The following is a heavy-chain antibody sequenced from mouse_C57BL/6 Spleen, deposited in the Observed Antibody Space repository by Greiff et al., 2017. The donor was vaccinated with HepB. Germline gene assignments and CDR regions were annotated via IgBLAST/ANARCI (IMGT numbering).Heavy chain of an antibody. CDR1: GYTFTDYE. D-gene: IGHD1-1*01. Sequence: VQLQQSGAELVRPGASVTLSCKASGYTFTDYEMHWVKQTPVHGLEWIGAIDPETGGTAYNQKFKGKAILTADKSSSTAYIELRSLTSEDSAVYYCTRPTVVINYAMDYWGQGTSVTVSS. CDR3: TRPTVVINYAMDY. V-gene: IGHV1-15*01. CDR2: IDPETGGT. J-gene: IGHJ4*01.